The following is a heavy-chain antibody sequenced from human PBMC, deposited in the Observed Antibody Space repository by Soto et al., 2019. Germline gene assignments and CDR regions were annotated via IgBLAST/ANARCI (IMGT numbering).Heavy chain of an antibody. V-gene: IGHV3-9*01. CDR2: LSWNGVTI. J-gene: IGHJ6*02. D-gene: IGHD3-22*01. Sequence: EVQLVESGAGLVQPGRSLRLSCAASGFTFDDYAMHWVRQVPGKGLQWVSGLSWNGVTIGYAASVKGRFTISRDNAKKALYLPRNVVRPHDTALYYCAASRAYGSSDYSGFRYGMDSWGLGTTVTVS. CDR3: AASRAYGSSDYSGFRYGMDS. CDR1: GFTFDDYA.